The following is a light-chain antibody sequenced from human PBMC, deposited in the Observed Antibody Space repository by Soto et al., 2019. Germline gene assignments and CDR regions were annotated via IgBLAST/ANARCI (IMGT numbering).Light chain of an antibody. CDR3: MLSYSGPSI. CDR2: DIN. J-gene: IGLJ7*01. Sequence: QAVVTQEPSLTVSPGGTVTLNCGSSTGTVTSGHYPYWFQVKPGQAPRTLLYDINNKHSWTPARFSGSLLGGKAALTLSGAQPEDEADYYCMLSYSGPSIFGGGTQLTVL. CDR1: TGTVTSGHY. V-gene: IGLV7-46*01.